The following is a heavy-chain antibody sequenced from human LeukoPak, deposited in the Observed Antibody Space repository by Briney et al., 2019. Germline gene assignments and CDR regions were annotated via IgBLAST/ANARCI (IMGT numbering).Heavy chain of an antibody. CDR2: INPSGGST. CDR1: GYTFTSYY. Sequence: ASVKVSCKASGYTFTSYYMHWVRQAPGQGLEWMGIINPSGGSTSYAQKFQGRVTMTRDMSTSTVYMELSSLRAEDTALYHCARERTSYGSGSYGSDWFDPWGQGTLVTVSS. CDR3: ARERTSYGSGSYGSDWFDP. J-gene: IGHJ5*02. D-gene: IGHD3-10*01. V-gene: IGHV1-46*01.